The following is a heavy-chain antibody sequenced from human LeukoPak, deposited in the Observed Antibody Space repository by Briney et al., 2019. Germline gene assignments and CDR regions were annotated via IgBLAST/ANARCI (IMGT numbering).Heavy chain of an antibody. CDR3: ATLHSSGSFFEY. CDR1: GYTLTELS. CDR2: FDPENGET. J-gene: IGHJ4*02. D-gene: IGHD6-19*01. Sequence: ASVRVSCKVSGYTLTELSIHWVRQTPGKGLEWMGGFDPENGETIYAQKFQGRVTMTEDTSTDTAYMELSTLRSEDTAVYYCATLHSSGSFFEYWGQGTLVTVSS. V-gene: IGHV1-24*01.